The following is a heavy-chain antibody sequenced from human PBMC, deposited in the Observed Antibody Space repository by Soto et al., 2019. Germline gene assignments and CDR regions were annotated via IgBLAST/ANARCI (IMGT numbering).Heavy chain of an antibody. J-gene: IGHJ3*02. CDR3: ARDPLWAFDI. Sequence: GGSLRLSCAASGFTFSSYSMNWVRQAPGKGLEWISYITSSSDIVQYAGSVKGRFTISRDNAKSSLYLQMNSLRAEDTAVYYCARDPLWAFDIWGQGTMVTVSS. CDR2: ITSSSDIV. V-gene: IGHV3-48*01. CDR1: GFTFSSYS.